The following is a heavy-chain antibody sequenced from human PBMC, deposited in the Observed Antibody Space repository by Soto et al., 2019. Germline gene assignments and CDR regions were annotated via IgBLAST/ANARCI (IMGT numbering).Heavy chain of an antibody. V-gene: IGHV3-33*01. CDR1: GFTLSSFG. CDR2: IWYDGSNK. J-gene: IGHJ4*02. D-gene: IGHD6-19*01. CDR3: AREGSEYSSGYLFGY. Sequence: GGSLRLSCAASGFTLSSFGMHWVRQAPGKGLEWVAVIWYDGSNKYYADSVKGRFTIARDISKNTVSLQMNSLRAEDTAVYFCAREGSEYSSGYLFGYWGQGALVTVSS.